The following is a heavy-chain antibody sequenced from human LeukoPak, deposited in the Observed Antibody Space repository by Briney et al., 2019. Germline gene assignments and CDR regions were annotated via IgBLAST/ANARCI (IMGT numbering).Heavy chain of an antibody. D-gene: IGHD3-10*01. J-gene: IGHJ4*02. CDR2: IHYSGRT. CDR3: ARVYYYGSGSVDY. V-gene: IGHV4-30-4*08. Sequence: SETLSLTCTVSGGSISSGDYYWSWIRQPPGKGPEWIGYIHYSGRTYYNPSLKSRVTISVDTSKNQFSLKLSSVTAADTAVYYSARVYYYGSGSVDYWGQGTLVTVSS. CDR1: GGSISSGDYY.